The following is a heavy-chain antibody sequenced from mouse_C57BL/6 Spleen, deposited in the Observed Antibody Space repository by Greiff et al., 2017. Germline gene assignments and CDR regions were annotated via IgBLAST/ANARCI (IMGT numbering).Heavy chain of an antibody. CDR3: ANQFITTVSGDY. J-gene: IGHJ2*01. V-gene: IGHV1-59*01. D-gene: IGHD1-1*01. CDR2: IDPSDSYT. Sequence: VQLQQPGAELVRPGTSVKLSCKASGYTFTSYWMHWVKQRPGQGLEWIGVIDPSDSYTNYNQKFKGKATLTVDTSSSTAYMQLSSLTSEDSAVYYCANQFITTVSGDYWGQGTTLTVSS. CDR1: GYTFTSYW.